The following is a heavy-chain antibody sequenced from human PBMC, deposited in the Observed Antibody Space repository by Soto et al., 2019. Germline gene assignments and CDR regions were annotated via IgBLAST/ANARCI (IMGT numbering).Heavy chain of an antibody. V-gene: IGHV4-31*03. D-gene: IGHD2-8*01. CDR3: ARRGYCTNGVCYYGMDV. CDR1: GGSITSGGFY. CDR2: IYYSGTT. Sequence: PSETLSLTCTVSGGSITSGGFYWSWIRQHPGKGLEWLGYIYYSGTTYYNPSLKSRITISADTSKNQFSLKLSSVTAADTAVYYCARRGYCTNGVCYYGMDVWGQGTTVTVSS. J-gene: IGHJ6*02.